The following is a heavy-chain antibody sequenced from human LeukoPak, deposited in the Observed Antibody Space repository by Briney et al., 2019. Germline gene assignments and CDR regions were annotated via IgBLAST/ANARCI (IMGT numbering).Heavy chain of an antibody. J-gene: IGHJ4*02. CDR2: ISYDGGNN. V-gene: IGHV3-30*15. CDR3: ARYTTSYFFDF. CDR1: GFTFSTSA. D-gene: IGHD2/OR15-2a*01. Sequence: GGSLRLSCVASGFTFSTSAMHWVRQAPGKGREWLAVISYDGGNNYYADSVKGRFMISRDNSENTLFLELSSVRPEDSAVYYCARYTTSYFFDFWGQGTLVTVSS.